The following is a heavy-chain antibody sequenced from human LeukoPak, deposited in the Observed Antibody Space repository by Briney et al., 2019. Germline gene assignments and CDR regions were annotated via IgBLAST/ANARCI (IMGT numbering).Heavy chain of an antibody. V-gene: IGHV3-43*02. Sequence: GGSLRLSCAASGFTFDDYAMHWVRQAPGKGLEWVSLISGDGGSTYYADSVKGRFTISRDNSKNSLYLQMNSLRTEDTALYYCAKDILRDSSGYYYGGDYWGQGTLVTVS. CDR2: ISGDGGST. D-gene: IGHD3-22*01. CDR3: AKDILRDSSGYYYGGDY. CDR1: GFTFDDYA. J-gene: IGHJ4*02.